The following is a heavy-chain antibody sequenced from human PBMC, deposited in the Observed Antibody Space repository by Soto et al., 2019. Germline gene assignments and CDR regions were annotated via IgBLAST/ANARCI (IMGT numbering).Heavy chain of an antibody. J-gene: IGHJ6*02. Sequence: QVQLVQSGAEVKKPGSSVKVSCKASGGTLLRYTISWVRQAPGQGLEWMGGIIPIFGIANYAQKFQGRVTITADESTCVAYMELSSLRSEDTAVYYCAGGAGETAMVNVWGQGATFTV. CDR1: GGTLLRYT. CDR3: AGGAGETAMVNV. D-gene: IGHD5-18*01. CDR2: IIPIFGIA. V-gene: IGHV1-69*01.